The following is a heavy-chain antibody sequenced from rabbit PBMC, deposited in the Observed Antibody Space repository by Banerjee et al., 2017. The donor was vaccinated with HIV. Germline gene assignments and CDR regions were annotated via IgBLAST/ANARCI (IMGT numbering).Heavy chain of an antibody. J-gene: IGHJ4*01. CDR3: ARDGAGGSHFAL. D-gene: IGHD8-1*01. CDR2: IDPVFGIT. CDR1: GFTLSSYY. V-gene: IGHV1S7*01. Sequence: QLVESGGGLVKPGASLTLTCKASGFTLSSYYMNWVRQAPGKGLEWIGYIDPVFGITYYANWVNGRFSISRENAQNTVFLQMTSLTAADTATYFCARDGAGGSHFALWGQGTLVTVS.